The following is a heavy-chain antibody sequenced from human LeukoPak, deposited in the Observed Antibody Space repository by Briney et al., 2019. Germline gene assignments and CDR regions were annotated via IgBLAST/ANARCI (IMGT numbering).Heavy chain of an antibody. Sequence: PGGSLRLSCATSGLTFRTTWMHWVRQAPGKGLMWVSRMNGEGTTIDYADSVKGRFTVSRDYAKNTLFLQMNNQRTEDTALYFCATARNLRFEYWGQGSLVIVSA. CDR1: GLTFRTTW. V-gene: IGHV3-74*01. CDR3: ATARNLRFEY. J-gene: IGHJ4*02. CDR2: MNGEGTTI. D-gene: IGHD1-14*01.